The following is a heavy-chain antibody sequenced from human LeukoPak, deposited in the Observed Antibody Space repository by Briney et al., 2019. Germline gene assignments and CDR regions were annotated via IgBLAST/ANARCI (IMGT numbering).Heavy chain of an antibody. CDR3: ARQPGLAMAGRFDY. Sequence: GGSLRLSCAASGFTFSRYAMSWVRQAPGKGLEWVSAISGSGDTIYYADSVKGRFTISRDNSKNTLYLQMNSLRVEDTAVYYCARQPGLAMAGRFDYWGQGTPVTVSS. CDR2: ISGSGDTI. V-gene: IGHV3-23*01. D-gene: IGHD6-19*01. CDR1: GFTFSRYA. J-gene: IGHJ4*02.